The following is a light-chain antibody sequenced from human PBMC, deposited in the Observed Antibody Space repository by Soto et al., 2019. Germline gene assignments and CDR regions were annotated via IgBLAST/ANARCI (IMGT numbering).Light chain of an antibody. CDR1: QSVGSGY. CDR2: GAS. Sequence: IVLTQSPGTLSLSPGERATLSCRASQSVGSGYLAWYQQKPGQAPRLLIYGASIRATGIPDRFTGSGSGSHFTLTISRLEPEDFAVYYCQEYLQWPPGMFGQGTTVDMK. V-gene: IGKV3-20*01. CDR3: QEYLQWPPGM. J-gene: IGKJ1*01.